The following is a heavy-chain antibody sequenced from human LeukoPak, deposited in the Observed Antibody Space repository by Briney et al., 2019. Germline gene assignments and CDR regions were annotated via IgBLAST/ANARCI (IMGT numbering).Heavy chain of an antibody. CDR3: ARGRLGHCSRTNCYDDDFDI. J-gene: IGHJ3*02. V-gene: IGHV4-59*11. CDR1: GASIGSHY. Sequence: SETLSLTCTVSGASIGSHYWSWIRQPPGKGLEWIGYHSYSGGTNYNPSLKSRVAISLDTSNNQFSLKMTSVTAADTAVYYCARGRLGHCSRTNCYDDDFDIWGQGTMVTVSS. D-gene: IGHD2-2*01. CDR2: HSYSGGT.